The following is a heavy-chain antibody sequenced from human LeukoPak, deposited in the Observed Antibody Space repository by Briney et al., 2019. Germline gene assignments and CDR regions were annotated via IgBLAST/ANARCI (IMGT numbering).Heavy chain of an antibody. D-gene: IGHD6-19*01. CDR2: IKFNSGGT. V-gene: IGHV1-2*02. J-gene: IGHJ4*02. CDR1: GYTFTGYY. Sequence: GSVKVSCKASGYTFTGYYMHWVRQAPGQGLEWMGWIKFNSGGTKYAQKFQGRVTMTRATSISTAYMELSRLRSDDTAVYYCARGLSSGGDWGQGTLVTVSS. CDR3: ARGLSSGGD.